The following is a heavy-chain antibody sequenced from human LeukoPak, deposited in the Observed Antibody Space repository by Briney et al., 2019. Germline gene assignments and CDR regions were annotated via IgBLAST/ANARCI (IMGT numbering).Heavy chain of an antibody. V-gene: IGHV3-30*02. J-gene: IGHJ4*02. CDR2: IRYDGSNK. CDR3: AKAGSGSYRWYYFDY. D-gene: IGHD1-26*01. CDR1: GFTFSSYG. Sequence: GGSLRLSCAASGFTFSSYGMHWVRQAPGKGLEWVAFIRYDGSNKYYADSVKGRFTISRDNSKNTLYLQMNSLRAEDTAVYYCAKAGSGSYRWYYFDYWGQGTLVTVFS.